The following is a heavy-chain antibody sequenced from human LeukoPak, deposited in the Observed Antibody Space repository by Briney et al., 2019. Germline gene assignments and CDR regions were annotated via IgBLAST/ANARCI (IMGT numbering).Heavy chain of an antibody. CDR3: ARVRYYDSSGYYYFDY. D-gene: IGHD3-22*01. Sequence: ASVKVSCKASGYTFTSYYMNWVRQAPGQGREWRGIINTSGGSTSYAQKFQGRVTITRDTSISKVYVEMRRVRAADRDGYYCARVRYYDSSGYYYFDYWGQGTLVTVSS. CDR2: INTSGGST. V-gene: IGHV1-46*01. CDR1: GYTFTSYY. J-gene: IGHJ4*02.